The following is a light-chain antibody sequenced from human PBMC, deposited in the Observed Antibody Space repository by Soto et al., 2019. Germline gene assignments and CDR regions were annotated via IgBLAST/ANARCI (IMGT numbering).Light chain of an antibody. CDR3: QTWGTGIQV. J-gene: IGLJ2*01. CDR1: SGHSSYA. Sequence: QPVLTQSPSASASLGASVKLTCTLSSGHSSYAIAWHQQQPEKGPRYLMKLNSDGSHSKGDGIPDRFSGSSSGAERYLTIRRLQSEAEPDYSCQTWGTGIQVFGRGTKLTVL. V-gene: IGLV4-69*01. CDR2: LNSDGSH.